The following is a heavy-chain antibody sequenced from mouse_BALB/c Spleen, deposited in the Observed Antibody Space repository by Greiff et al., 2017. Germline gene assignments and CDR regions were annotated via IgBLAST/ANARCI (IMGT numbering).Heavy chain of an antibody. V-gene: IGHV5-15*02. D-gene: IGHD1-1*01. J-gene: IGHJ4*01. CDR3: ARAYSTGAMDY. CDR2: ISNLAYSI. CDR1: GFTFSDYG. Sequence: EVHLVESGGGLVQPGGSRKLSCAASGFTFSDYGMAWVRQAPGKGPEWVAFISNLAYSIYYADTVTGRFTISRENAKNTLYLEMSSLRSEDTAMYYCARAYSTGAMDYWGQGTSVTVSS.